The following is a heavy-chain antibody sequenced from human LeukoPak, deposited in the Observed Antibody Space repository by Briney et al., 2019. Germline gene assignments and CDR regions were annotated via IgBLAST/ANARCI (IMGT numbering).Heavy chain of an antibody. CDR3: ARVRITMVRGVIIKSFDP. CDR1: GGSFSGYY. V-gene: IGHV4-34*01. Sequence: ETLSLTCAVYGGSFSGYYWSWIRQPPGKGLEWIGEINHSGSTNYNPSLKSRVTISVDTSKNKFSLKLSSVTAADTAVYYCARVRITMVRGVIIKSFDPWGQGTLVTVSS. CDR2: INHSGST. D-gene: IGHD3-10*01. J-gene: IGHJ5*02.